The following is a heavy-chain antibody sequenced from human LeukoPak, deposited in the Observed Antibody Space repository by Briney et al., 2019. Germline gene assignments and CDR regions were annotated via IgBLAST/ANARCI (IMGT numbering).Heavy chain of an antibody. V-gene: IGHV3-53*01. J-gene: IGHJ4*02. D-gene: IGHD5-24*01. CDR1: GFIVSSSY. CDR3: TRLRDGYDSDY. Sequence: GGSLRLSCAVSGFIVSSSYMSWVRQAPGKGLEWVSVIYSGGTTYYADSVKGRFIISRDNSKNTLYLQMNTLRAEDTAMYYCTRLRDGYDSDYWGQGTLVTVSS. CDR2: IYSGGTT.